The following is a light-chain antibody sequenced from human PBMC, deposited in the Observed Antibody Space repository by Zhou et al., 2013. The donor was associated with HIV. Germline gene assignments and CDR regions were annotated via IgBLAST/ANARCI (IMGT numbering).Light chain of an antibody. CDR1: QGIGSW. V-gene: IGKV1-17*03. Sequence: DIQMTQSPSSVSASVGDRVTITCRASQGIGSWLAWYQQKPGKAPNLLIYAASSLQSGVPSRFSGSGSGTEFTLTISSLQPEDFATYYCLQHNSYPRTFGQGTKVEIK. CDR3: LQHNSYPRT. CDR2: AAS. J-gene: IGKJ1*01.